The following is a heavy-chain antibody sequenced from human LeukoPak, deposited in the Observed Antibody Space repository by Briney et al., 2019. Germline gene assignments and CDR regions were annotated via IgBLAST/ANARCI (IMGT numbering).Heavy chain of an antibody. V-gene: IGHV4-39*07. D-gene: IGHD3-3*01. CDR1: GGSISSSSYY. CDR3: ARDLILECITIFGVVFNWFDP. CDR2: IYYSGST. Sequence: SETLSLTCTVSGGSISSSSYYWGWIRQPPGKGLEWIGSIYYSGSTYYNPSLKSRVTISVDTSKNQFSLKLSSVTAADTAVYYCARDLILECITIFGVVFNWFDPWGQGTLVTVSS. J-gene: IGHJ5*02.